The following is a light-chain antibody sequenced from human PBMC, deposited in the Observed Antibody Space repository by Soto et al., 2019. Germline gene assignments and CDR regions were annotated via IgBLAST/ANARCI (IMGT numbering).Light chain of an antibody. CDR1: GKDIGGYSH. V-gene: IGLV2-14*01. CDR2: GVN. J-gene: IGLJ1*01. CDR3: NSYTSGSALYV. Sequence: SVLIQPPSMSGSPGQSITISCTGSGKDIGGYSHVSWYQQHPGRAPKLIIYGVNNRPSGISDRFSGSKSGNTASLTISGLQAEDEADYYCNSYTSGSALYVFGTGTKVTVL.